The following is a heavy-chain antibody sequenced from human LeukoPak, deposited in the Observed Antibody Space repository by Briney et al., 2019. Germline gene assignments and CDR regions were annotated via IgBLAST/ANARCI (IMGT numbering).Heavy chain of an antibody. Sequence: GGSLRLSCAASGFTFSSYAMSWVRQAPGKGLEWVSAISGSGGSTYYADSVKGRFTISRDNSKNTLYPQMNSLRAEDTAVYYCAKRIAAAGRQGNNWFDPWGQGTLVTVSS. CDR3: AKRIAAAGRQGNNWFDP. CDR2: ISGSGGST. CDR1: GFTFSSYA. V-gene: IGHV3-23*01. J-gene: IGHJ5*02. D-gene: IGHD6-13*01.